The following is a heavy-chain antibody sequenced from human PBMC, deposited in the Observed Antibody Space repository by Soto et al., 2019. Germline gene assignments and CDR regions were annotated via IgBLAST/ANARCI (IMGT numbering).Heavy chain of an antibody. CDR2: ISAYNGNT. CDR3: ARDRVVPAAPLGMDV. D-gene: IGHD2-2*01. CDR1: GYTFTSYG. J-gene: IGHJ6*02. V-gene: IGHV1-18*01. Sequence: GASVKVSCKASGYTFTSYGISWVRQAPGQGLEWMGWISAYNGNTNYAQKLQGRVTMTTDTSTSTAYMELRSLRSDDTAVYYCARDRVVPAAPLGMDVWGQGTTVTVSS.